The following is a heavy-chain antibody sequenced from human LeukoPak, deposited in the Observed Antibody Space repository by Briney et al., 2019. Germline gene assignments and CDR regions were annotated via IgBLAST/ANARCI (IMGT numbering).Heavy chain of an antibody. J-gene: IGHJ5*01. V-gene: IGHV3-23*01. CDR2: IFPSGGEI. Sequence: GGSLRLSCAASGFTFSTFAMIWVRQPPGKGLEWVSSIFPSGGEIHYADSVRGRFTISRDNSKSTLSLQMNSPRAEDTAIYYCATYRQVLLPFESWGQGTLVTVSS. D-gene: IGHD2-8*02. CDR3: ATYRQVLLPFES. CDR1: GFTFSTFA.